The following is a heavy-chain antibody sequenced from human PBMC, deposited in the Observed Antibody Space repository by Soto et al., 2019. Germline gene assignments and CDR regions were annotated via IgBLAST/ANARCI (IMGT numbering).Heavy chain of an antibody. CDR2: INAGNGNT. J-gene: IGHJ6*02. V-gene: IGHV1-3*01. D-gene: IGHD6-19*01. CDR3: ARDMAQWLVQGSYYYSYGMDV. CDR1: GYTFTSYA. Sequence: QVQLGQSGAEVKKPGASVKVSCKASGYTFTSYAMHWVRQAPGQRLEWMGWINAGNGNTKYSQKFQGRVTITRDTSARTAYMELSSLGDEDTAVYYCARDMAQWLVQGSYYYSYGMDVLGQGTTVTVSS.